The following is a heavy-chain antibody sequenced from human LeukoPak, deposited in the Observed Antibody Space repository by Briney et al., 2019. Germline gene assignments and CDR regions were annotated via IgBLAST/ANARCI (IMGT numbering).Heavy chain of an antibody. CDR2: ISGSGTTT. CDR3: AKAGHYGSGSYYSDY. D-gene: IGHD3-10*01. V-gene: IGHV3-23*01. J-gene: IGHJ4*02. CDR1: GFIFSSYA. Sequence: GGSLRLSCAASGFIFSSYAMTWVRQAPGRGLEWLSTISGSGTTTYYVDSVKGRFTVSRDNSKNTLYLQMSSLRAGDTAVYYCAKAGHYGSGSYYSDYWGREPWSPSPQ.